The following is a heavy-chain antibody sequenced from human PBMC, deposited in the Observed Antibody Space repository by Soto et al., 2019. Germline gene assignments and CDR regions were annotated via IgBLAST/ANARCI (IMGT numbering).Heavy chain of an antibody. Sequence: SETLSLTCTVSGGSISSSSYYWGCIRQPPGKGLERIGSIYYSGSTYYNPSLKSRVTISVDTSKNQFSLKLSSVTAADTAVYYCARQIAAAGRFDPWGQGTLVTVSS. CDR3: ARQIAAAGRFDP. J-gene: IGHJ5*02. V-gene: IGHV4-39*01. CDR2: IYYSGST. D-gene: IGHD6-13*01. CDR1: GGSISSSSYY.